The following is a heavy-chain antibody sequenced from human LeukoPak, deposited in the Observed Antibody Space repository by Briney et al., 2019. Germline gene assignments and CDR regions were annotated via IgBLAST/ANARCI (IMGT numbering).Heavy chain of an antibody. Sequence: GGSLRLSCAASGFTFSSYAMSWVRQAPGKGLEWVSAISGSGGSTYYADSVKGRFTISRDNSKNTLYLQMNSLRAQDTAVYYCAKAPPPTWIQLWYFDYWGQGTLVTVSS. J-gene: IGHJ4*02. D-gene: IGHD5-18*01. V-gene: IGHV3-23*01. CDR3: AKAPPPTWIQLWYFDY. CDR1: GFTFSSYA. CDR2: ISGSGGST.